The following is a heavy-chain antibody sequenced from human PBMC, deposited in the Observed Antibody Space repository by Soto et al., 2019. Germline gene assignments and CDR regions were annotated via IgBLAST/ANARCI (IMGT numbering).Heavy chain of an antibody. J-gene: IGHJ2*01. Sequence: QVQLQESGPGLVKPSETLSLTCTVSGGSISSYYWSWIRQPPGKGLEWIGCIYYSGRTNYNPSLKCRVTISVDTSKNQFSLKLSSVTAADTAVYYCARAPVWFGELFKGAYWYFDLWGRGTLVTVSS. V-gene: IGHV4-59*01. CDR3: ARAPVWFGELFKGAYWYFDL. CDR1: GGSISSYY. D-gene: IGHD3-10*01. CDR2: IYYSGRT.